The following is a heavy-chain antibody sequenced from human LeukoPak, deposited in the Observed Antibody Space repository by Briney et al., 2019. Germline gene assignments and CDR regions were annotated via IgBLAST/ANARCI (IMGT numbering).Heavy chain of an antibody. CDR1: GYTFTSYY. J-gene: IGHJ4*02. D-gene: IGHD3-9*01. V-gene: IGHV1-46*01. CDR2: INPSGGST. Sequence: GASVKVCCKASGYTFTSYYMHWVRQAPGQGLEWMGTINPSGGSTRYAQKFQGRVTMTRDMSTSTVYMELSSLRSEDTAVYYCARVKSGYDILTGYFDYWGQGTLVTVSS. CDR3: ARVKSGYDILTGYFDY.